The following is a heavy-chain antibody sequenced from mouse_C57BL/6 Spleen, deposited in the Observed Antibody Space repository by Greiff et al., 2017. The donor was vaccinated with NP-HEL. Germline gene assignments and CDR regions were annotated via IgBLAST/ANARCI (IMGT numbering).Heavy chain of an antibody. CDR1: GYTFTDYY. Sequence: EVKLQQSGPELVKPGASVKISCKASGYTFTDYYMNWVKQSHGKSLEWIGDINPNNGGTSYNQKFKGKATLTVDKSSSTAYMELRSLTSEDSAVYYCAKVTTVVAPYWYFDVWGTGTTVTVSS. V-gene: IGHV1-26*01. D-gene: IGHD1-1*01. CDR3: AKVTTVVAPYWYFDV. CDR2: INPNNGGT. J-gene: IGHJ1*03.